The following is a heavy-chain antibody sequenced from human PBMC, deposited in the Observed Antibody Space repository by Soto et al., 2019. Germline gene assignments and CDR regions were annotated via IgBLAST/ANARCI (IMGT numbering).Heavy chain of an antibody. J-gene: IGHJ5*02. D-gene: IGHD3-10*01. CDR1: GGSITSTTYY. Sequence: PSDTLSLTCSVSGGSITSTTYYWGWIRQPPGKGLEWIGSIYRSGFTYDNPSLKSRLTISLDSSTNQFSLKLSSVTAADTAVYYCVRHTLVRAVTDLCCVDPWGQVALVTVS. CDR2: IYRSGFT. V-gene: IGHV4-39*01. CDR3: VRHTLVRAVTDLCCVDP.